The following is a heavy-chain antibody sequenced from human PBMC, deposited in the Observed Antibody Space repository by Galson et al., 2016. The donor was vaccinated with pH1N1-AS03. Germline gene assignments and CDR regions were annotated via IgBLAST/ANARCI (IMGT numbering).Heavy chain of an antibody. CDR3: AREAQEFVLVTARSLDLDY. CDR1: GFPFSTYA. J-gene: IGHJ4*02. Sequence: SLRLSCAASGFPFSTYAMHWVRQAPGKGLEWVALISYAGSNKYYADSVKGRFTISRDNSRNTLFLQVSSLRPADTAVYYCAREAQEFVLVTARSLDLDYWGQGTLVTVSS. D-gene: IGHD2-21*02. CDR2: ISYAGSNK. V-gene: IGHV3-30-3*01.